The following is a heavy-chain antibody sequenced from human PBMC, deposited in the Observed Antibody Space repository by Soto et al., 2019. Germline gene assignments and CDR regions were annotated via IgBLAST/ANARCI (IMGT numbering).Heavy chain of an antibody. CDR2: IYYSGST. D-gene: IGHD3-9*01. V-gene: IGHV4-59*08. J-gene: IGHJ5*02. CDR1: GGSISSYY. CDR3: ARFLLVTAGDWFDP. Sequence: SETLSLTCTVSGGSISSYYWSWIRQPPGKGLEWIGYIYYSGSTNYNPSLKSRVTISVDTSKNQFSLKLSSVTAADTAVYYCARFLLVTAGDWFDPWGQGTLVTVSS.